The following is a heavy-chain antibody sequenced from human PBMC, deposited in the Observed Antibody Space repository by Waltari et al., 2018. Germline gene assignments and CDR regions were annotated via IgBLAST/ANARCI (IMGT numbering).Heavy chain of an antibody. CDR1: GGSISSYY. J-gene: IGHJ3*02. D-gene: IGHD2-2*01. Sequence: QVQLQESGPGLVKPSETLSLTCTVSGGSISSYYWSWIRQPPGKGREWIGYSYYSGSTNCNTSLKSRVTISVDTSKNQFSLKLSSVTAADTAVYYCARDSCDCSSTSCYERNAFDIWGQGTMVTVSS. CDR2: SYYSGST. CDR3: ARDSCDCSSTSCYERNAFDI. V-gene: IGHV4-59*01.